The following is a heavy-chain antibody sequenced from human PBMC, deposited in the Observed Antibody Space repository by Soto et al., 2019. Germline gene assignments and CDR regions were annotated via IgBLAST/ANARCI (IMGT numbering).Heavy chain of an antibody. D-gene: IGHD3-16*01. CDR1: GFTFSSYA. CDR3: ARDALGGWGAFDI. Sequence: QVQLVESGGGVVQPGRSLRLSCAASGFTFSSYAMHWVRQAPGKGLEWVAVISYDGSNKYYADSVKGRFTISRDNSKNTLYLQMNSLSAEDTAVYYGARDALGGWGAFDIWGQGTMVTVSS. CDR2: ISYDGSNK. J-gene: IGHJ3*02. V-gene: IGHV3-30-3*01.